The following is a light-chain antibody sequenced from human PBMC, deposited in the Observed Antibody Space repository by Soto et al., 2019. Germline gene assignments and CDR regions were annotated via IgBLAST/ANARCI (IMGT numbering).Light chain of an antibody. CDR2: GAS. Sequence: EIVVTQSPATLSLSPGERATLSCRAGQSVSSNVAWYQQKPGQAPRLLIYGASLRAAGVPARFSGSGSGTQFTLTITSLQSEDFAVYYCQHYNNWPLFTFGPGTKVDIK. V-gene: IGKV3-15*01. J-gene: IGKJ3*01. CDR3: QHYNNWPLFT. CDR1: QSVSSN.